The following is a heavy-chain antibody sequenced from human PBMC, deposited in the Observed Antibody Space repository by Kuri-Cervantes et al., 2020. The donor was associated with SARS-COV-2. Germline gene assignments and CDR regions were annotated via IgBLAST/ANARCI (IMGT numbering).Heavy chain of an antibody. CDR3: AKVGLAQNDFWSGYYIG. CDR2: ISGRGTGA. V-gene: IGHV3-23*01. CDR1: GFSFSSYA. Sequence: GGSLRLSCAASGFSFSSYAMSWVRQAPGKGLEWVSVISGRGTGAYYADSVKGRFTISRDNSKNTLYLQMNSLRAEDTAVYFCAKVGLAQNDFWSGYYIGWGQGTLVTVSS. D-gene: IGHD3-3*01. J-gene: IGHJ4*02.